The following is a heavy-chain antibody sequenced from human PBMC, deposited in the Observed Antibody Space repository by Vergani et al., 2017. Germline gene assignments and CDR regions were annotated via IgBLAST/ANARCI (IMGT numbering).Heavy chain of an antibody. Sequence: QVQLVQSGSEVSKPGASVQVSCQVSGYSLPELTIPWVRQAPGQGLEWMGGFDPEHGEVTFSHHIQGRVTVTEDRSTDTAYMELSSWRPDDTALYYSTIVTYYYSSSGYYLDYWGQGTLVTVSS. V-gene: IGHV1-24*01. CDR3: TIVTYYYSSSGYYLDY. J-gene: IGHJ4*02. D-gene: IGHD3-22*01. CDR1: GYSLPELT. CDR2: FDPEHGEV.